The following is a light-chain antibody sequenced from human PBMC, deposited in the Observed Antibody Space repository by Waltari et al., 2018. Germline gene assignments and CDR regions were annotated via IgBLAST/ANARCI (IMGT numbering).Light chain of an antibody. CDR2: QER. CDR1: GLPRKF. CDR3: HSMDSSGGYV. V-gene: IGLV3-25*03. Sequence: SYELTQPPSVSVSPGQTARITCSGDGLPRKFSYWYQQKPGQAPVLIIFQERERPSGIPESYSGSSSGSTVTSTISGGRAEDECDYSCHSMDSSGGYVFGGGTRVTVL. J-gene: IGLJ1*01.